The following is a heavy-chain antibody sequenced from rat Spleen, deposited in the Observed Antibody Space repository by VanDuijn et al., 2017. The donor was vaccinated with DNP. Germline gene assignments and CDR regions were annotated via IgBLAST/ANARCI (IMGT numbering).Heavy chain of an antibody. D-gene: IGHD1-10*01. CDR3: ARPHYNNNGGFAY. CDR1: GFTFSDYY. CDR2: ITYDGGST. Sequence: EVQLVESGGGLVQPGRSLKLSCAASGFTFSDYYMAWVRQAPTKGLEWVAYITYDGGSTYYRDSVKGRFTISRDNAKSTLYLQMNSLRSEDMATYYCARPHYNNNGGFAYWGQGTLVTVSS. J-gene: IGHJ3*01. V-gene: IGHV5-22*01.